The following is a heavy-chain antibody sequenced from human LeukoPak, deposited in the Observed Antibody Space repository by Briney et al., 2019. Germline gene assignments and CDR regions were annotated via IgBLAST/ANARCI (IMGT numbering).Heavy chain of an antibody. Sequence: PSETLSLTCTVSGGSISSSSYYWGWIRQPPGKGLEWIGSIYYSGSTYYNPSLKSRVTISVHTSKNQFSLKLSSVTAADTAVYYCAREPAANNWFDPWGQGTLVTVSS. CDR2: IYYSGST. CDR1: GGSISSSSYY. D-gene: IGHD2-2*01. J-gene: IGHJ5*02. V-gene: IGHV4-39*02. CDR3: AREPAANNWFDP.